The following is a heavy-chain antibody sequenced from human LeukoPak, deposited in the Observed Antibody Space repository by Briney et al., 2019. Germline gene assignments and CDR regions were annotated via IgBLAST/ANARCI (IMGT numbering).Heavy chain of an antibody. CDR1: GFTFSSDA. J-gene: IGHJ4*02. D-gene: IGHD3-22*01. Sequence: PGGSLRLSCAASGFTFSSDAMTWVRQAPGKGLEWVAVIWFDGSNKYNADSVKGRFTISRDNSKNTLYLQMNSLRGEDTAVYYCARDSDSSFEGVPFDYWGQGTLVTVSS. CDR2: IWFDGSNK. V-gene: IGHV3-33*08. CDR3: ARDSDSSFEGVPFDY.